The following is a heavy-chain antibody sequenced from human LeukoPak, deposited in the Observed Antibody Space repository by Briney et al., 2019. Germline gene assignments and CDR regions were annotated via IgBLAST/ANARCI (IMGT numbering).Heavy chain of an antibody. CDR1: GYTLTELS. J-gene: IGHJ4*02. Sequence: ASVKVSCKVSGYTLTELSMHWVRQAPGKGLEWMGGFDPEDGETIYAQKFQGRVTMTEDTSTDTAYMELSSLRSEDTAVYYCATVYLRWELLSGFDYWGQGTLVTVSS. CDR2: FDPEDGET. CDR3: ATVYLRWELLSGFDY. D-gene: IGHD1-26*01. V-gene: IGHV1-24*01.